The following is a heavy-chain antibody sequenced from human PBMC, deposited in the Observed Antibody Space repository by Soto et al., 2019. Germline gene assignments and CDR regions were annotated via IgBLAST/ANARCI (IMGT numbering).Heavy chain of an antibody. CDR1: GFTFSSYE. D-gene: IGHD1-26*01. Sequence: GGSLRLSCAASGFTFSSYEMNWVRQAPGKGLEWGSYISSSGSTIYYADSVTGRFTISRDNAKNSLYLQMNSLRAEDTAVYYCARDLGSGSYSKSPYYFDYWGQGTLVTVSS. CDR2: ISSSGSTI. V-gene: IGHV3-48*03. CDR3: ARDLGSGSYSKSPYYFDY. J-gene: IGHJ4*02.